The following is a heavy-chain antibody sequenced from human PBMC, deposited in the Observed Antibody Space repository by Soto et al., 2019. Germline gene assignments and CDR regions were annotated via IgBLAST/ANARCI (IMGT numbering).Heavy chain of an antibody. Sequence: QVQLVESGGGVVQPGRSLRLSCAASGFTFNNYAMHWVRRAPGKGLEWVAVTSFDGSKKYYADSVKGRFTISRDNSKNTLYLQMNNLGAEDTAVYYCARDVNYGDYFSYAFDMWGQGTMVTVSS. CDR1: GFTFNNYA. CDR3: ARDVNYGDYFSYAFDM. V-gene: IGHV3-30-3*01. D-gene: IGHD4-17*01. J-gene: IGHJ3*02. CDR2: TSFDGSKK.